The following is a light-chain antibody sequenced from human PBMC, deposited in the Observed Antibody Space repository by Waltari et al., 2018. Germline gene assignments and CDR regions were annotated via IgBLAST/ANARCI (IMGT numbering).Light chain of an antibody. V-gene: IGKV1-5*03. CDR3: QQYNSYPLS. CDR2: KAS. J-gene: IGKJ4*01. CDR1: QSISNW. Sequence: DIQMTQSPSTLSASVGDRVTITCRASQSISNWLAWYQHKPGRAPKLLIYKASTLGRGVPSTFRGSGSGTEFTLIISSLQPDDFATYYCQQYNSYPLSFGGGTRVEIK.